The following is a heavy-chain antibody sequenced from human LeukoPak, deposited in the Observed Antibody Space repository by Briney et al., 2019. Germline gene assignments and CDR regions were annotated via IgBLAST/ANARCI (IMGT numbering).Heavy chain of an antibody. CDR3: ARVGLWFGELLENYFDY. J-gene: IGHJ4*02. Sequence: ASVKVSCKASGYTFTSYDINWVRQAAGQGREWMGWMDPDSGNTGYAQKFQGRVTMTRNTSISTAYMELSSLRSEATAVYYCARVGLWFGELLENYFDYWGQGPLVTASS. CDR1: GYTFTSYD. D-gene: IGHD3-10*01. V-gene: IGHV1-8*01. CDR2: MDPDSGNT.